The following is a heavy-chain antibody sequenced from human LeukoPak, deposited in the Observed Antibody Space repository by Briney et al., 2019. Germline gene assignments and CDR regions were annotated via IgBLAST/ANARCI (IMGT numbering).Heavy chain of an antibody. V-gene: IGHV4-39*01. D-gene: IGHD2-15*01. CDR3: ARSGKLYCSGGRCYLNNWFDP. CDR2: IYYSGSA. Sequence: SETLSLTCTVSGGSISSSSYYWGWIRQPPGKGLEWIGSIYYSGSAYYNPSLKSRVTISVDTSKNQFSLKLSSVTAADTAVYYCARSGKLYCSGGRCYLNNWFDPWGQGTLVTVSS. J-gene: IGHJ5*02. CDR1: GGSISSSSYY.